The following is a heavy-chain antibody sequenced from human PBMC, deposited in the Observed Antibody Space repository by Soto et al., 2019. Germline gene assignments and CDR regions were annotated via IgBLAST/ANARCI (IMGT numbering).Heavy chain of an antibody. J-gene: IGHJ4*02. V-gene: IGHV3-23*01. CDR2: ISDSGST. Sequence: EVQLLESGGGLVQPGGSLRLSCTASGFTFSTYAMSWVRQAPGKGLEWVSTISDSGSTYYADSVKGRFTISRDNSKNTLYLDMNSLRAEDTAVYYCAKDKGGRYCSRTSCLYSFDYWGQGTLVTVSS. CDR3: AKDKGGRYCSRTSCLYSFDY. D-gene: IGHD2-2*01. CDR1: GFTFSTYA.